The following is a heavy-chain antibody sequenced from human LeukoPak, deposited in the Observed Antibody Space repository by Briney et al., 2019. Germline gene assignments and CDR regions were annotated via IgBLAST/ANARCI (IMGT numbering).Heavy chain of an antibody. CDR2: ISGSGGST. V-gene: IGHV3-23*01. D-gene: IGHD5-18*01. J-gene: IGHJ4*02. CDR1: GFTFSSYA. Sequence: GGSLRLSCAASGFTFSSYAMSWVRQAPGKGLEWVSAISGSGGSTYYADSVKGRFTISRDNSKNTLYLQMNSLRAEDTAVYYCAKQVSKYSSSLVVDYWGQGTLVTVSA. CDR3: AKQVSKYSSSLVVDY.